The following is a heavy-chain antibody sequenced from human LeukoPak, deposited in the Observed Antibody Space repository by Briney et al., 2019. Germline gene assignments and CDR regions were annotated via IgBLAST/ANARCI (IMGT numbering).Heavy chain of an antibody. CDR2: IYYSGST. Sequence: SETLSLTCTVSGGSISSYYWSWIRQPPGEGLEWIGSIYYSGSTNYNSSLQSRVTMSVDTSKNQFSLKLSSVTAADTAVYYCARALNPLPGTYYFDYWGQGTLVTVSS. CDR1: GGSISSYY. CDR3: ARALNPLPGTYYFDY. D-gene: IGHD2-15*01. J-gene: IGHJ4*02. V-gene: IGHV4-59*12.